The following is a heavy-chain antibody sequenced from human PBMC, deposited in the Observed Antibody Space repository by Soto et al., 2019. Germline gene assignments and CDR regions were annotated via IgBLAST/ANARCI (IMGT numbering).Heavy chain of an antibody. Sequence: QLQLQESGPGLVKPSETLSLTCTVSGASISSSTFYWGWIRQPPGKGLEWIGTVYYSGSAYYNPSLKSRLTLSVDTSKNQFSLKLSSVTAADTALYYCVRHAPYRSGWANRNDYWGQGTLVTVSS. CDR3: VRHAPYRSGWANRNDY. CDR1: GASISSSTFY. V-gene: IGHV4-39*01. D-gene: IGHD6-19*01. CDR2: VYYSGSA. J-gene: IGHJ4*02.